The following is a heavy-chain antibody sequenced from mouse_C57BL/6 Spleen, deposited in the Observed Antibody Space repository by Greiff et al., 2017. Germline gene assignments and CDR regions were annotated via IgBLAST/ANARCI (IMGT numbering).Heavy chain of an antibody. J-gene: IGHJ3*01. CDR2: ISSGGDYI. CDR3: TRDSSGHAY. CDR1: GFTFSSYA. Sequence: EVQVVESGGGLVKPGGSLKLSCAASGFTFSSYAMSWVRQTPEKRLEWVAYISSGGDYIYYADTVKGRFTISRDNARNTLYLQMSSLKSEDTAMYYCTRDSSGHAYWGQGTLVTVSA. V-gene: IGHV5-9-1*02. D-gene: IGHD3-2*02.